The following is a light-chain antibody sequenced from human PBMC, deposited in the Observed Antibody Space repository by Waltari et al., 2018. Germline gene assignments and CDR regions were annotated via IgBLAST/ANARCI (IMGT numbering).Light chain of an antibody. CDR3: AAWDDNLDAYV. CDR2: SSS. V-gene: IGLV1-44*01. CDR1: RSNIGNNP. Sequence: QSLPTQPPSVSGTPGQRVTISCSGGRSNIGNNPVNWFQQVPGTAPKLLIYSSSLRPSGVPHRFSASKSGSSASLAISGLQSEDEADFYCAAWDDNLDAYVFAAGTKVTVL. J-gene: IGLJ1*01.